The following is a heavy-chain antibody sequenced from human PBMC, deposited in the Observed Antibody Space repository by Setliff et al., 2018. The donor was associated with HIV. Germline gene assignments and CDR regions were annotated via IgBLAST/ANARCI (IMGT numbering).Heavy chain of an antibody. CDR1: GGTFSSYA. J-gene: IGHJ4*02. Sequence: GASVKVSCKASGGTFSSYAISWVRQAPGQGLEWMGGTIPVVGTPTYAQTFQGRVTIIADKSTSTAYMELSSLRSEDTAVYYCAREVSVGATFFDLWGPGTPVTVSS. CDR3: AREVSVGATFFDL. CDR2: TIPVVGTP. D-gene: IGHD1-26*01. V-gene: IGHV1-69*06.